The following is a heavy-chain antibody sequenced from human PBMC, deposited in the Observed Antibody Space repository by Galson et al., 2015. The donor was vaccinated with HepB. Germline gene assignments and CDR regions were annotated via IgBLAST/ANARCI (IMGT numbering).Heavy chain of an antibody. D-gene: IGHD6-19*01. J-gene: IGHJ4*02. V-gene: IGHV3-48*01. CDR1: GFTFSSYS. CDR3: ARDPVGSGWYLGY. CDR2: ISSSSSTI. Sequence: SLRLSCAASGFTFSSYSMNWVRQAPGKGLEWVSYISSSSSTIYYADSVKGRFTISRDNAKNSLYLQMNSLRAEDTAVYYCARDPVGSGWYLGYWGQGTLVTVSS.